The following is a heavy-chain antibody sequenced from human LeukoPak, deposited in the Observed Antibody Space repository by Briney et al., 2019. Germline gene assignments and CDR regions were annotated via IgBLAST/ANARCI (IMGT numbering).Heavy chain of an antibody. V-gene: IGHV1-18*01. CDR2: ISPHNGNT. CDR1: GYTFTNFG. J-gene: IGHJ5*02. D-gene: IGHD2-15*01. Sequence: ASAKVSCKASGYTFTNFGISWVRQAPGQGLEWMGWISPHNGNTIYAQKLQGRVTMTTDTSTSTAYMDLRSLRSDDTAVYYCARGGSGGSGGWFDPWGQGTLVTVSS. CDR3: ARGGSGGSGGWFDP.